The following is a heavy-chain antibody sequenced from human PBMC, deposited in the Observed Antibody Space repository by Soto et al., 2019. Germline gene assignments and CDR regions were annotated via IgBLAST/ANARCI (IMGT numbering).Heavy chain of an antibody. D-gene: IGHD2-15*01. CDR1: GFTFSNAW. V-gene: IGHV3-15*01. CDR3: ATVLVY. J-gene: IGHJ4*02. CDR2: IRSKTDGGTT. Sequence: EVQLVESGGGLVKPGGSLRLSCAASGFTFSNAWMSWVRQAPGKGLEWVGRIRSKTDGGTTDYAAPVKGRFTISKDDSKLTLHLQMNSLKSVDTAVYYWATVLVYWGQGTLVTVSS.